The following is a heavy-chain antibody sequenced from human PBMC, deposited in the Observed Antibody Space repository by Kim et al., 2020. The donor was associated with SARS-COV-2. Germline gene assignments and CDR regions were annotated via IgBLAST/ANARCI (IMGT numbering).Heavy chain of an antibody. J-gene: IGHJ6*02. Sequence: GGSLRLSCAASGFTFSSYGMHWVRQAPGKGLEWVAVIWYDGSNKYYADSVKGRFTISRDNSKNTLYLQMNSLRAEDTAVYYCARDSGSGSYYNVFPYYYYGMDVWGQGTTVTVSS. CDR3: ARDSGSGSYYNVFPYYYYGMDV. CDR2: IWYDGSNK. CDR1: GFTFSSYG. D-gene: IGHD3-10*01. V-gene: IGHV3-33*01.